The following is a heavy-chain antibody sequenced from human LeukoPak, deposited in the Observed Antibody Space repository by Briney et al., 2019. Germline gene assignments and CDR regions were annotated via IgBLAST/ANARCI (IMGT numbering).Heavy chain of an antibody. Sequence: ASVKVSCKASGYTFTGYYMHWVRQAPGQGLEWMGWINPNSGGTNYAQKFQGRVTKTRDTSISTAYMELSRLRSDDTAVYYCAREKWFGESHDAFDIWGQGTMVTVSS. CDR2: INPNSGGT. CDR3: AREKWFGESHDAFDI. D-gene: IGHD3-10*01. V-gene: IGHV1-2*02. CDR1: GYTFTGYY. J-gene: IGHJ3*02.